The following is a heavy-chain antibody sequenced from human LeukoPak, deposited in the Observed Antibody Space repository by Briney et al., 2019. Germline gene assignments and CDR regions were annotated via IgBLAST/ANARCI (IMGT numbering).Heavy chain of an antibody. CDR3: ARTPVEMDTDYFDY. D-gene: IGHD5-24*01. J-gene: IGHJ4*02. V-gene: IGHV1-46*01. Sequence: ASVKVFCKACVYIFTRYYRLGVTHAPTQGLEWMGIINLRGGSTSYAQKLQRRDTMTRDTSTSTVYIDQRRQRCGDTAVYYCARTPVEMDTDYFDYWGQGTLVTVSS. CDR2: INLRGGST. CDR1: VYIFTRYY.